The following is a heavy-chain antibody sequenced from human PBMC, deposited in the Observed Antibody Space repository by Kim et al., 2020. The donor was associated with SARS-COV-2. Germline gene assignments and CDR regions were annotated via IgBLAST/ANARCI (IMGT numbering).Heavy chain of an antibody. V-gene: IGHV3-33*01. Sequence: GWSLRLSCAASGFTFSTHGMHWVRQAPGKGLEWVAVIWYDGRNKYYADSVKGRFTISRDNSKNTVYLQMNSLRAEDTAVYYCARDSGNFSCDYWGQGTLV. D-gene: IGHD1-26*01. CDR1: GFTFSTHG. J-gene: IGHJ4*02. CDR3: ARDSGNFSCDY. CDR2: IWYDGRNK.